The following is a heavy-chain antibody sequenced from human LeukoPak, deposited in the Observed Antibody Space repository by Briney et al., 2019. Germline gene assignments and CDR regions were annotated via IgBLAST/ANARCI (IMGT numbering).Heavy chain of an antibody. D-gene: IGHD1-26*01. CDR2: IYYSGST. CDR1: GGSISSYY. J-gene: IGHJ4*02. Sequence: SETLSLTCTVSGGSISSYYWSWIRQPPGKGLEWIGYIYYSGSTNYNPSLKSRVTISVDTSKSQFSLKLSSVTAADTAVYYCARHPATIGWEIDYWGQGTLVTVSS. CDR3: ARHPATIGWEIDY. V-gene: IGHV4-59*08.